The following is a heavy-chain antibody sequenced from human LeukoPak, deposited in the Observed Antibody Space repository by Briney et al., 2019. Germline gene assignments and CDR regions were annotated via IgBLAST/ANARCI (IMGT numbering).Heavy chain of an antibody. Sequence: SETLSLTCTVSGGSISSSSYYWSWIRQPPGKGLEWIGYIYYSGSTNYNPSLKSRVTISVDTSKNQFSLKLSSVTAADTAVYYCARYYYDSSGYYYFNYFDYWGQGTLVTVSS. CDR2: IYYSGST. D-gene: IGHD3-22*01. CDR1: GGSISSSSYY. V-gene: IGHV4-61*01. J-gene: IGHJ4*02. CDR3: ARYYYDSSGYYYFNYFDY.